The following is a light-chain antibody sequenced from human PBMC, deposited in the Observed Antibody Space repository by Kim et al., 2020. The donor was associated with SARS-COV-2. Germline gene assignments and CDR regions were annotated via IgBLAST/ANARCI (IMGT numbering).Light chain of an antibody. CDR2: EDY. CDR1: SGNIASNF. V-gene: IGLV6-57*01. Sequence: KTVTISCTRSSGNIASNFVQWYQQRPGSSPTIVIYEDYQRPSGVPARFAGSIDRSANSASLTISGLKTEDEADYYCQSYDATNQVFGGGTQLTVL. CDR3: QSYDATNQV. J-gene: IGLJ3*02.